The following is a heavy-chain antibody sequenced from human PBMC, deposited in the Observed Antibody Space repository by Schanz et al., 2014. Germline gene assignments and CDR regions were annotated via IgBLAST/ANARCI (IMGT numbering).Heavy chain of an antibody. V-gene: IGHV3-48*04. CDR3: ARPLGPNYYYYGLDV. CDR2: ISRSSSTI. Sequence: EVQLVESGGGLVQPGGSLRLSCAASGFTFSTYSMNWVRQAPGKGLEWVSYISRSSSTIYYADSVKGRFTISRDNAKNTLYLQMNSLRAEDTAVYYCARPLGPNYYYYGLDVWGQGTTVTVSS. J-gene: IGHJ6*02. CDR1: GFTFSTYS.